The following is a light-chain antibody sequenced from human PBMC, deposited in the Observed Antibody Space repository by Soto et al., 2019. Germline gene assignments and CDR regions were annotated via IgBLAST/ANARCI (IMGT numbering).Light chain of an antibody. Sequence: TVMTQSPATLSVSPGERATLSCRASQSVGSNLAWYQQKPGQAPRLLIYGASTRATGIPARFSGSGSGTEFNLTISRLQSEDFAVYECQHQYNWTITFGQGTRLEIK. J-gene: IGKJ5*01. CDR1: QSVGSN. V-gene: IGKV3-15*01. CDR3: QHQYNWTIT. CDR2: GAS.